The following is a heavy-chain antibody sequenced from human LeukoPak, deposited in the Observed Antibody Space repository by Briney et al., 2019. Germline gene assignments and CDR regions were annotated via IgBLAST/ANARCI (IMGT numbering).Heavy chain of an antibody. Sequence: PSETLSLTCTVSGGSISSSSYYWSWIRQPPGKGLEWIGEINHSGGTKYNPSLKSRVTISIDTPENQFSLKLSSVTAADTAVYYCARIRCGHTNGICYNYWGQGTLVTVSS. CDR2: INHSGGT. V-gene: IGHV4-39*07. J-gene: IGHJ4*02. CDR1: GGSISSSSYY. D-gene: IGHD2-8*01. CDR3: ARIRCGHTNGICYNY.